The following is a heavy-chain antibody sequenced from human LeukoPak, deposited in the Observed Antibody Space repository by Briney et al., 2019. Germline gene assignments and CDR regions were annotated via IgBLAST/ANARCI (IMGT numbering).Heavy chain of an antibody. D-gene: IGHD2/OR15-2a*01. CDR3: AGGYYSGWYFDL. J-gene: IGHJ2*01. CDR2: IYTTGST. V-gene: IGHV4-4*07. CDR1: GDSIRGYY. Sequence: RASETLSLTCTVSGDSIRGYYWSWLRQPAGKGLEWIGHIYTTGSTTYNPSLKSRVTMSVDTSKNQFSLKLNSVTAADTAVYYCAGGYYSGWYFDLWGRGTLVTVSS.